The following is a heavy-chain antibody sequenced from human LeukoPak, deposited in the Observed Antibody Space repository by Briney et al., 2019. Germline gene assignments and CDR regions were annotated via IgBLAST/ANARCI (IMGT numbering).Heavy chain of an antibody. V-gene: IGHV4-59*01. CDR1: GGSLSSYY. CDR3: ARDSSGYYAY. CDR2: IYYSGST. D-gene: IGHD3-22*01. Sequence: PSETLSLTCTVSGGSLSSYYWSWIRQPPGKGLEWIGYIYYSGSTNYNPSLKSRVTISVDTSKNQFSLKLSSVTAADTAVYYCARDSSGYYAYWGQGTLVTVSS. J-gene: IGHJ4*02.